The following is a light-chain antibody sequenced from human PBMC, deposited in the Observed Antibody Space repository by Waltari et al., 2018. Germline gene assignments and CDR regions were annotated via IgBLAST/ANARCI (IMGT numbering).Light chain of an antibody. CDR3: MHAIQLPRT. Sequence: DVVMTQTPLSLSVTPGQPASISCKSSQSLVHTDGRTYFYWFLQRPGQSPQLLISENSNRVSGVPDRVSGSGSGTDFTLHISRVEAEDVGVYYGMHAIQLPRTFGQGTRVEIK. J-gene: IGKJ1*01. CDR2: ENS. V-gene: IGKV2-29*02. CDR1: QSLVHTDGRTY.